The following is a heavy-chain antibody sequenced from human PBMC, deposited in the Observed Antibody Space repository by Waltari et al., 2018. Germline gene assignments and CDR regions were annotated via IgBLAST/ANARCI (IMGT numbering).Heavy chain of an antibody. CDR1: GYSISSGYT. CDR3: ARAGLVRLGWFDP. J-gene: IGHJ5*02. CDR2: IYHSGST. V-gene: IGHV4-38-2*01. D-gene: IGHD6-19*01. Sequence: QVQLQESGPGLVTPSETLSLTCAVSGYSISSGYTWGWIRQPPGKGLEWIGSIYHSGSTYYNPSLKSRVTISVDTSKNQFSLKLSSVTAADTAVYYCARAGLVRLGWFDPWGQGTLVTVSS.